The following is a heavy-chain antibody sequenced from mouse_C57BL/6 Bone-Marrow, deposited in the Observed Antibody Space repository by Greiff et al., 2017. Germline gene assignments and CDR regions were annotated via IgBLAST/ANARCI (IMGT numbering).Heavy chain of an antibody. CDR3: ASLITTVVATKDYYAMDY. CDR1: GYTFTGYW. J-gene: IGHJ4*01. D-gene: IGHD1-1*01. V-gene: IGHV1-9*01. Sequence: QVQLQQSGAELMKPGASVKLSCKATGYTFTGYWIEWVKQRPGHGLEWIGEILPGSGSTNYNEKFKGKATFTADTSSNTAYMQLSCLTTEDSAIYYCASLITTVVATKDYYAMDYWGQGTSVTVSS. CDR2: ILPGSGST.